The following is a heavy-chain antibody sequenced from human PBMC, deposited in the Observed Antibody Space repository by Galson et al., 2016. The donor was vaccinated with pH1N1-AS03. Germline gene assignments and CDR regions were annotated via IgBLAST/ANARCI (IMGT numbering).Heavy chain of an antibody. D-gene: IGHD6-13*01. V-gene: IGHV4-39*01. CDR2: IYYSGSA. CDR1: GGTISNSNYY. CDR3: ARHPYNSTPLYYYFYYMDV. J-gene: IGHJ6*03. Sequence: LSLTCTVSGGTISNSNYYWGWIRQPPGKGLEWIGSIYYSGSAYYNPSLTSRVHISIDTSKNQFSQRLSSVTIADTAVYYCARHPYNSTPLYYYFYYMDVWGKGTTVTVSS.